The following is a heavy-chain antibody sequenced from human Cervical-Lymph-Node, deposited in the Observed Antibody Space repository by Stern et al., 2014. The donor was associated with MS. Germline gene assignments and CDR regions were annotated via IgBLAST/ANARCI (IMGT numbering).Heavy chain of an antibody. D-gene: IGHD3-10*01. Sequence: QVTLRESGPALVKPTQTLTLTCTFSGFSLSTSGMCVSWIRQPPGKALEWLALTAWGDDKYYSKSLKTRLTISKDPSKNQVVLTMTNMDPVDTATYYCARSRRGRFGELSHWGQGTLVTVSS. CDR2: TAWGDDK. CDR3: ARSRRGRFGELSH. J-gene: IGHJ4*02. CDR1: GFSLSTSGMC. V-gene: IGHV2-70*01.